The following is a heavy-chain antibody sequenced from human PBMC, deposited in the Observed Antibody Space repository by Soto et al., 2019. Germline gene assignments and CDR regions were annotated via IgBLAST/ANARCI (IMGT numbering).Heavy chain of an antibody. CDR2: ISGSGGST. Sequence: EVQLLESGGGLVQPGGSLRLSCAASGFTFSSYAMSWVRQAPGKGLEWVSAISGSGGSTYYADSVKGRFTISRDNSKNTRYLHMNSLRAEDRAVYYCAKDNGDPIHYWGQGSLVTVSS. J-gene: IGHJ4*02. V-gene: IGHV3-23*01. D-gene: IGHD4-17*01. CDR1: GFTFSSYA. CDR3: AKDNGDPIHY.